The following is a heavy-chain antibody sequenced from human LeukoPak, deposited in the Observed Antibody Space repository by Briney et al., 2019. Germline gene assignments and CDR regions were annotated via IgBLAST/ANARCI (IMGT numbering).Heavy chain of an antibody. V-gene: IGHV3-30-3*01. J-gene: IGHJ5*02. D-gene: IGHD2-2*03. CDR3: ARDPSMDFSAFDP. CDR2: ISYDGSNK. Sequence: GGSLRLSCAASGFTFSSYAMHWVRQAPGKGLEWVAVISYDGSNKYYADSVKGRFTISRDNAKNSLYLQMNSPRAEDTAVYYCARDPSMDFSAFDPWGQGTLVTVSS. CDR1: GFTFSSYA.